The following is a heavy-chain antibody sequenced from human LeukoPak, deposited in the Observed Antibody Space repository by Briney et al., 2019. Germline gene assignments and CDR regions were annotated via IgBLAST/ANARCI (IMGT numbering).Heavy chain of an antibody. CDR3: ARVWFGELSEYYYYMDV. J-gene: IGHJ6*03. D-gene: IGHD3-10*01. CDR2: INPNSGGT. CDR1: GYTFTGYY. Sequence: GASVKVSCKASGYTFTGYYMHWGRQAPGQRLEWMGRINPNSGGTNYAQKFQGRVTMTRDTSISTAYMELSRLRSDDTAVYYCARVWFGELSEYYYYMDVWGKGTTVTVSS. V-gene: IGHV1-2*06.